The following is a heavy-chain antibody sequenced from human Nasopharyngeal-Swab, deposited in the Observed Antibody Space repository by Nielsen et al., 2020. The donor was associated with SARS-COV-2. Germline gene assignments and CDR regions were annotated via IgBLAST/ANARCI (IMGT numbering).Heavy chain of an antibody. V-gene: IGHV4-4*02. CDR3: ARVGGLAVAGTGGYFDL. CDR1: GGSISSRNW. CDR2: IYHSGST. Sequence: SETLSLTCAVSGGSISSRNWWSGVRQPPGKEREWIGEIYHSGSTNYNPSLKSRVTISVDKSKNQFSLKLSSVTAADTAVYYCARVGGLAVAGTGGYFDLWGRGTLVTVSS. J-gene: IGHJ2*01. D-gene: IGHD6-19*01.